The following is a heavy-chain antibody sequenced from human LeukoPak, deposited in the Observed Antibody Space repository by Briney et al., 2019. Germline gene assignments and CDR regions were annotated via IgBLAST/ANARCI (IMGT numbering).Heavy chain of an antibody. CDR3: AKDLIAAAGTAY. CDR2: IRYDGSNK. J-gene: IGHJ4*02. V-gene: IGHV3-30*02. D-gene: IGHD6-13*01. Sequence: GGSLRLSCAASGFTFSSYGMHWVRQAPGKGLEWVAFIRYDGSNKYYADSVKGRFTISRDNSKNTLYLQMNSLRAEDTAVYYCAKDLIAAAGTAYWGQGTLVTVSP. CDR1: GFTFSSYG.